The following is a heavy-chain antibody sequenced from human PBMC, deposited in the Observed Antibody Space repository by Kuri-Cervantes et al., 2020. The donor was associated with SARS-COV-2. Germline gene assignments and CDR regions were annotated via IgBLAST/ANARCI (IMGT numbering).Heavy chain of an antibody. D-gene: IGHD2-21*02. CDR3: ARDPWSADVSDCKRPFDY. Sequence: GESLKISCAASGFTVSGNYMSWVRQAPEKGLEWLSVIYTGDKTYYADSVKGRFTISRDNSKNVVYLQMNRLRLEDTANYYCARDPWSADVSDCKRPFDYWGQGNLVTVSS. CDR1: GFTVSGNY. CDR2: IYTGDKT. J-gene: IGHJ4*02. V-gene: IGHV3-53*05.